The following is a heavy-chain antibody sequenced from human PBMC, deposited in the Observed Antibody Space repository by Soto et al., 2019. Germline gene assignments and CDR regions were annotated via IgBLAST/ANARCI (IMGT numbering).Heavy chain of an antibody. CDR3: ARSVSRSAYYYYYGMDV. Sequence: QVQLVQSGAEVKKPGSSVKVSCKASGGTFSSYAISWVRQAPGQGLEWMGGIIPIFGTANYAQKFQGRITITADESTSTAYMELSSLRSEDTAVYYCARSVSRSAYYYYYGMDVWGQGTTVTVSS. D-gene: IGHD3-16*01. CDR1: GGTFSSYA. J-gene: IGHJ6*02. CDR2: IIPIFGTA. V-gene: IGHV1-69*01.